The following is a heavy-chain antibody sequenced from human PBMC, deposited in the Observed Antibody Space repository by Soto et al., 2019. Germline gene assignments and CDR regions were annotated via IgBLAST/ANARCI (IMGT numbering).Heavy chain of an antibody. V-gene: IGHV3-30*18. CDR2: ISYDGSNK. J-gene: IGHJ4*02. CDR1: GFTFSSYG. D-gene: IGHD6-6*01. CDR3: AKESIAAPQTESELDY. Sequence: GGSLRLSCAASGFTFSSYGMHWVRQAPGKGLEWVAVISYDGSNKYYADSVKGRFTISRDNSKNTLYLQMNSLRAEDTAVYYCAKESIAAPQTESELDYWGQGTLVTVSS.